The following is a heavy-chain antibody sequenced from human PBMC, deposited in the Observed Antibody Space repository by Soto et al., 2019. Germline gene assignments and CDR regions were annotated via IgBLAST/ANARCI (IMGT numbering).Heavy chain of an antibody. D-gene: IGHD2-15*01. CDR2: ISAYNGNT. V-gene: IGHV1-18*01. CDR3: ARVYCSGGSCYSLYYYYGMDV. CDR1: GYTFTSYG. J-gene: IGHJ6*02. Sequence: QVQLVQSGAEVKKPGASVKVSCKASGYTFTSYGISWVRQAPGQGLEWMGWISAYNGNTNYAQKLQGRVTMTTDTSTSTAYMELRRLRSDDTAVYYCARVYCSGGSCYSLYYYYGMDVWGQGTTVTVSS.